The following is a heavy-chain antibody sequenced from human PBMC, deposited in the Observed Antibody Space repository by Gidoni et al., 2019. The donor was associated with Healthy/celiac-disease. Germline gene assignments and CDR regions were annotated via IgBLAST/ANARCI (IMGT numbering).Heavy chain of an antibody. V-gene: IGHV4-39*07. CDR2: FYYSGST. Sequence: QLQLQESGPGLVKPSETLSLTCTVSGGSISSRSYYWGWIRQPPGKGLEWIGSFYYSGSTYYNPSLKSRVTISVDTSKNQFSLKLSSVTAADTAVYYCARAPGTMVRGVIEDNWFDPWGQGTLVTVSS. CDR3: ARAPGTMVRGVIEDNWFDP. CDR1: GGSISSRSYY. J-gene: IGHJ5*02. D-gene: IGHD3-10*01.